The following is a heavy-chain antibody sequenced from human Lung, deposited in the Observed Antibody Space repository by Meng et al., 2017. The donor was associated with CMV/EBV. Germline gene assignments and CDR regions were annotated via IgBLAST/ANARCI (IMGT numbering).Heavy chain of an antibody. CDR3: TRSTSKYDFWSGYPPFLDP. V-gene: IGHV1-69*04. CDR1: GGIFSSSA. Sequence: SVXVSCKASGGIFSSSAISWVRQAPGQGLEWMGRIIPLLDITNYAPNFQGRVTITADKSTSTAYREMSSLRYDDTAFYYCTRSTSKYDFWSGYPPFLDPWXQGTXVTVSS. D-gene: IGHD3-3*01. J-gene: IGHJ5*02. CDR2: IIPLLDIT.